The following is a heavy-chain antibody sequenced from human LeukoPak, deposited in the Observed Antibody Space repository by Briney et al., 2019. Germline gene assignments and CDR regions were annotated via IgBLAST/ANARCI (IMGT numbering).Heavy chain of an antibody. CDR1: GGTFSSYA. CDR3: ASGGSDYGGNSGLGY. V-gene: IGHV1-69*13. CDR2: IIPIFGTA. J-gene: IGHJ4*02. D-gene: IGHD4-23*01. Sequence: GASVKVSCKASGGTFSSYAISWVRQAPGQGLEWMGGIIPIFGTANYAQKFQGRVTITADESTSTAYMELSSLRSEDTAVYYCASGGSDYGGNSGLGYWGQGTLVTVSS.